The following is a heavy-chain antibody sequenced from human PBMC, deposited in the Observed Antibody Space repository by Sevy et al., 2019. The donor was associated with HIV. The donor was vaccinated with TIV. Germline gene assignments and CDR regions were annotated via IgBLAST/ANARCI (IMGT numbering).Heavy chain of an antibody. Sequence: GGCLRLSCAASGFTFSSYGMHCVRQAPGKGLEWVAVIWYDGSNKYYADSVKGRFTISRDNSKNTLYLQMNSLRPEDTAVCYCAMNYYDSRGSSFFFDYWGQGTLVTVSS. CDR2: IWYDGSNK. D-gene: IGHD3-22*01. CDR3: AMNYYDSRGSSFFFDY. CDR1: GFTFSSYG. V-gene: IGHV3-33*01. J-gene: IGHJ4*02.